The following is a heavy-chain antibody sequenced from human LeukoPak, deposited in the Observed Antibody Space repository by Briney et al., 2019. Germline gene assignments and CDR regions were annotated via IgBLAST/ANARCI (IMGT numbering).Heavy chain of an antibody. D-gene: IGHD3-9*01. V-gene: IGHV3-7*01. Sequence: GGSLRLSCAASGFTFSSYWMSWVRQAPGKGLEWVANIKQDGSEKYYVDSVKGRSTISRDNAKNSLYLQMNSLRAEDTAVYYCARDLPYSYYDILTGYYHYYGMDVWGQGTTVTVSS. CDR3: ARDLPYSYYDILTGYYHYYGMDV. CDR2: IKQDGSEK. J-gene: IGHJ6*02. CDR1: GFTFSSYW.